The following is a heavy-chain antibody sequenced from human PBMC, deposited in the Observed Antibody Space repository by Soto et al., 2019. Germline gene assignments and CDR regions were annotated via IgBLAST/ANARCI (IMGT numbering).Heavy chain of an antibody. D-gene: IGHD6-13*01. J-gene: IGHJ4*02. CDR1: GYTFTSYG. V-gene: IGHV1-2*02. CDR2: INPNSGGT. Sequence: GASVKVSCKASGYTFTSYGISWVRQAPGQGLEWMGWINPNSGGTNYAQKFQGRVTMTRDTSISTAYMELSRLRSDDTAVYYCARDLSSSSLYPNFEVDYWGQGTLVTVSS. CDR3: ARDLSSSSLYPNFEVDY.